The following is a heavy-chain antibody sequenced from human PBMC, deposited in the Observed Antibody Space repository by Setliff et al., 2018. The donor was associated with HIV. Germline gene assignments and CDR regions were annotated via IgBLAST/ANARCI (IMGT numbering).Heavy chain of an antibody. CDR1: GGSFSGYY. V-gene: IGHV4-34*01. CDR3: ARGAYRFDS. CDR2: IHHGGST. Sequence: SETLSLTCAVYGGSFSGYYWNWIRQPPGKGLEWIGEIHHGGSTNYMPSLKNRVTISVDTSKNQFSLTLRSLTAADTAVYYCARGAYRFDSWGQGNLVTVSS. D-gene: IGHD2-2*01. J-gene: IGHJ5*01.